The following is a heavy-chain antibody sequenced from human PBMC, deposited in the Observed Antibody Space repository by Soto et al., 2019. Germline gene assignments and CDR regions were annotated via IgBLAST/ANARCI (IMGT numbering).Heavy chain of an antibody. D-gene: IGHD2-15*01. V-gene: IGHV4-39*01. J-gene: IGHJ5*02. Sequence: PSETLSLTCSVSGDSINSDKYYWGWIRQPPGKGLEWIGSIYYSGSTYYNPSLKSRVTISVDTSKNQFSLKLSSVTAADTAVYYCARLKRYCSGGSCPVSLKFNWFDPWGQGTLVTVSS. CDR1: GDSINSDKYY. CDR3: ARLKRYCSGGSCPVSLKFNWFDP. CDR2: IYYSGST.